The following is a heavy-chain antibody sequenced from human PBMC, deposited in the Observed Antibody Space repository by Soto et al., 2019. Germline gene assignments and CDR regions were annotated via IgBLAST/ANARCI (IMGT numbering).Heavy chain of an antibody. J-gene: IGHJ4*02. CDR3: ASRRQAYYYDSSGSQYYFDY. CDR1: GLTFSSYS. V-gene: IGHV3-23*01. CDR2: ISGSGGST. D-gene: IGHD3-22*01. Sequence: GGSLRLSCAASGLTFSSYSMNWVRQAPGKGLEWVSAISGSGGSTYYADSVKGRFTISRDNSKNTLYLQMNSLRAEDTAVYYCASRRQAYYYDSSGSQYYFDYWGQGTLVTVSS.